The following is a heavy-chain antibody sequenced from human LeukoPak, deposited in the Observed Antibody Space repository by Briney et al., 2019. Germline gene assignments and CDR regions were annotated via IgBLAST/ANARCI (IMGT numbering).Heavy chain of an antibody. CDR2: IIPIFGTA. Sequence: SVKVSCKASGGTFSSYAISRVRQAPGQGLEWMGRIIPIFGTANYAQKFQGRVTITTDESTSTAYMELSSLRSEDTAVYYCARSRGYCGGDCRLDYWGQGTLVTVSS. CDR1: GGTFSSYA. J-gene: IGHJ4*02. D-gene: IGHD2-21*02. V-gene: IGHV1-69*05. CDR3: ARSRGYCGGDCRLDY.